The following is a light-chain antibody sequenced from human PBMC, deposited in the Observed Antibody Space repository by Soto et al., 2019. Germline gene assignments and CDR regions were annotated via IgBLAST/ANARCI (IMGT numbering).Light chain of an antibody. V-gene: IGKV2-28*01. Sequence: DIVMTQSPLSLPVTPGEPASISCRSSHSLLHSNGYNYWDWYLQKPGQSPQLLIYLGSNRASGVTARFCGSGSGTAFTLKISRVEAADVGVYYCIQALQTHPFGQGKKLEIQ. CDR2: LGS. CDR1: HSLLHSNGYNY. J-gene: IGKJ2*01. CDR3: IQALQTHP.